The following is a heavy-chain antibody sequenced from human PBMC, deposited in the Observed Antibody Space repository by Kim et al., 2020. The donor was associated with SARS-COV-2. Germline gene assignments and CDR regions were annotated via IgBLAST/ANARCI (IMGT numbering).Heavy chain of an antibody. CDR1: GFIFSSYV. CDR3: ASAGRKLLWFGELPNYYYYAMDV. J-gene: IGHJ6*02. V-gene: IGHV3-23*01. CDR2: ISGSGGNT. D-gene: IGHD3-10*01. Sequence: GGSLRLSCSASGFIFSSYVMTWVRQAPWKGLEWVSVISGSGGNTNYTDSVKGRFTTSRDNSKNILYLQMNSLRGEDTAIYYCASAGRKLLWFGELPNYYYYAMDVWGQGTTVTVSS.